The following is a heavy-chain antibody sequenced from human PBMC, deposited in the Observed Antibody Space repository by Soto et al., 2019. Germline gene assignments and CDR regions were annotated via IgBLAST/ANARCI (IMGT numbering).Heavy chain of an antibody. J-gene: IGHJ6*02. Sequence: QVQLVQSGPEVRKPGASVKVSCEASGYTFTTSGISWVRQVPGQGLEWMGWISTYNGDTNSAQNFQRRVLMTADTSAGTAYMELMSLTSDDTSVYYCARQGSRPYYYFCLDVWGQGTIVTVSS. CDR1: GYTFTTSG. CDR3: ARQGSRPYYYFCLDV. D-gene: IGHD1-26*01. CDR2: ISTYNGDT. V-gene: IGHV1-18*01.